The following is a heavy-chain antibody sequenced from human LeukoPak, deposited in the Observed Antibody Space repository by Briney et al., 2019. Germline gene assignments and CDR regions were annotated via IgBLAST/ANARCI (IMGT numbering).Heavy chain of an antibody. Sequence: SETLSLTCTVSGGSIGSYYWSWIRQPPGKGLEWIGYIYYSGNTNYNPSLKSRVTISVDTSKNQFSLKLTPVTAADTAVYYCARASRGHDYWGQGTLVTVSS. V-gene: IGHV4-59*01. D-gene: IGHD3-10*01. CDR3: ARASRGHDY. CDR1: GGSIGSYY. J-gene: IGHJ4*02. CDR2: IYYSGNT.